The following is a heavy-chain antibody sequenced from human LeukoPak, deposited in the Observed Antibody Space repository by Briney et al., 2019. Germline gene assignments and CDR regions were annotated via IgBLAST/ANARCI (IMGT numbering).Heavy chain of an antibody. Sequence: ASVKVSCKASGYTFTRYGISWVRQAPGQGLEWMGWISAYNGNTNYAQKLQGRVTMTTDTSTSTAYMELRSLRSDNTAVYYCASCGYFDCLNWFDPWGQGTLVTVSS. V-gene: IGHV1-18*01. J-gene: IGHJ5*02. D-gene: IGHD3-9*01. CDR3: ASCGYFDCLNWFDP. CDR2: ISAYNGNT. CDR1: GYTFTRYG.